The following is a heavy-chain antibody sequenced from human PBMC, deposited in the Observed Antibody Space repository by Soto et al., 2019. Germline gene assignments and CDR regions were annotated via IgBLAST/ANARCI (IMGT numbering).Heavy chain of an antibody. CDR2: ISGSGGST. Sequence: EVQLLESGGGLVQPGGSLRLSCEASGFTFSSYAMSWVRQAPGKGLEWVSAISGSGGSTYYADSVKGRFTISRDNSKNTLHLQMNSLRAEDMAVYYCAKALEGSTVTTGFDYWGQGTLVTVSS. J-gene: IGHJ4*02. CDR1: GFTFSSYA. V-gene: IGHV3-23*01. D-gene: IGHD4-17*01. CDR3: AKALEGSTVTTGFDY.